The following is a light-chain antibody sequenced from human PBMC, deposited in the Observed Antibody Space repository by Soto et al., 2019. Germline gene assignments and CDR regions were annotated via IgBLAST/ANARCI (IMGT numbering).Light chain of an antibody. CDR3: QQYGSSPWT. V-gene: IGKV3-20*01. CDR2: GAS. Sequence: EIVLTQSPGTLSLSPGERATLSCRASQSVSSSYLAWYQQKPGQAPRLLIYGASSRATGIPDRFSGSGSGADFTLTISRLEPEDFALYYCQQYGSSPWTVGQGTKVDIK. J-gene: IGKJ1*01. CDR1: QSVSSSY.